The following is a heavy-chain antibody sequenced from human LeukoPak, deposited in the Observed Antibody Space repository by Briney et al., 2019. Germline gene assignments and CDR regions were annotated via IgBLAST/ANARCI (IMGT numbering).Heavy chain of an antibody. CDR1: GGSISSSSYY. Sequence: SETLSLTCTVSGGSISSSSYYWGWIRQPPGKGLEWIGSIYYSGSTYYNPSLKSRVTISVDTSKNQFSLKLSSVTAADTAVYYCAREARSGWSTGGGFYFDYWGQGTLVTVSS. D-gene: IGHD6-19*01. V-gene: IGHV4-39*07. J-gene: IGHJ4*02. CDR2: IYYSGST. CDR3: AREARSGWSTGGGFYFDY.